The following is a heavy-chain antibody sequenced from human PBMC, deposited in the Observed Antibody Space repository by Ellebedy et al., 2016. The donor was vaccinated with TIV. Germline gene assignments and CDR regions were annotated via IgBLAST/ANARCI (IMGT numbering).Heavy chain of an antibody. CDR1: GFAFSNTW. Sequence: GGSLRLSXAASGFAFSNTWMSWVRQAPGKGLEWVGRIKSKTDGGTTDYAAPVKGRFTISRDDSKNTLYLQMNSLKTEDTAVYYCTTPGSLGYCSSTSCYAEPYWGQGTLVTVSS. D-gene: IGHD2-2*01. V-gene: IGHV3-15*01. CDR3: TTPGSLGYCSSTSCYAEPY. J-gene: IGHJ4*02. CDR2: IKSKTDGGTT.